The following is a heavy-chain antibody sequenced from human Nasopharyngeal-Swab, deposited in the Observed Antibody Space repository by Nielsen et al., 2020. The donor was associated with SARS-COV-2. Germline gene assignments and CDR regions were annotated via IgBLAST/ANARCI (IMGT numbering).Heavy chain of an antibody. CDR1: GFTFDDYA. V-gene: IGHV3-9*01. J-gene: IGHJ5*02. CDR3: AKGTSWDIVAQLDP. Sequence: SLKISCAASGFTFDDYAMHWVRQAPGKGLEWVSGISWNSGSIGYADSVKGRFTISRDNAKNSLYLQMNSLRAEDTALYYCAKGTSWDIVAQLDPWGQGTLDTVSS. CDR2: ISWNSGSI. D-gene: IGHD2-15*01.